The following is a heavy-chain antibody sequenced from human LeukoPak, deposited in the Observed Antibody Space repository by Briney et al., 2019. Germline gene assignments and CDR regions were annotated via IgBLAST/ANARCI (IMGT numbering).Heavy chain of an antibody. V-gene: IGHV5-51*01. J-gene: IGHJ4*02. Sequence: GESLKISCKGSGYSFTNYWIGWVRQMPGKGLEWMGIIYPGDSDTRYSPSFQGQVTISADKSISTAYLQWSSLKASDTAMYYCARFYSSSPKVFDYWGQGTLVTVSS. CDR1: GYSFTNYW. D-gene: IGHD6-6*01. CDR3: ARFYSSSPKVFDY. CDR2: IYPGDSDT.